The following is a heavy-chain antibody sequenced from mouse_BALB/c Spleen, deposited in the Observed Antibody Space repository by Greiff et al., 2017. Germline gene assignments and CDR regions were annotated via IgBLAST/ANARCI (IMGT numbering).Heavy chain of an antibody. J-gene: IGHJ2*01. CDR1: GFTFSSYT. Sequence: EVMLVESGGGLVQPGGSLKLSCAASGFTFSSYTMSWVRQTPEKRLEWVAYISNGGGSTYYPDTVKGRFTISRDNAKNTLYLQMSSLKSEDTAMYYCARHGYYDQGDYFDYWGQGTTLTVSS. D-gene: IGHD2-3*01. CDR2: ISNGGGST. V-gene: IGHV5-12-2*01. CDR3: ARHGYYDQGDYFDY.